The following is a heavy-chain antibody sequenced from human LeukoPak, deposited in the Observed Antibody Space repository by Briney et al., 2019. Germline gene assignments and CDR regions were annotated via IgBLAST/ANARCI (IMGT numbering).Heavy chain of an antibody. CDR2: ISGSSSYI. D-gene: IGHD2-15*01. CDR1: AFTFSSYS. V-gene: IGHV3-21*01. J-gene: IGHJ3*02. CDR3: ARDQGVYCSGGSCTAFDI. Sequence: GGSLRLSCAASAFTFSSYSMNWVRQAPGKGLEWVSSISGSSSYIYYGDSVKGRCTISRDNAKKSLYLQMNSLRAEDTAVYYCARDQGVYCSGGSCTAFDIWGQGTMVTVSS.